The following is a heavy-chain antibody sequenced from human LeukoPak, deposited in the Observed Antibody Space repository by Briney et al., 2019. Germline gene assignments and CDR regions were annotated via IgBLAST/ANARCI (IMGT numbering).Heavy chain of an antibody. D-gene: IGHD3-22*01. CDR1: GGSITDDNYY. CDR2: IYYRGTT. Sequence: PSETLSLTCSVSGGSITDDNYYWGWIRQPPGKGLEWIGAIYYRGTTSYMPSLKSRVTISVDTSKNQFTLKLDSVTAADTSVYYCARHRYYYDESAFSFDSWGQGTLVTVSS. J-gene: IGHJ4*02. V-gene: IGHV4-39*01. CDR3: ARHRYYYDESAFSFDS.